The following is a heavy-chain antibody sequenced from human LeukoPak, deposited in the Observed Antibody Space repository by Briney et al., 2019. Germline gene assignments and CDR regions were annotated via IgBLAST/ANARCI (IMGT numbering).Heavy chain of an antibody. CDR1: GFTFSSYG. V-gene: IGHV3-23*01. CDR3: ARDPNPSTVTTKVFDY. CDR2: ISGSGGST. Sequence: PGGSLRLSCAASGFTFSSYGMSWVRRAPGKGLEWVSAISGSGGSTYYADSVKGRFTISRDNSKNTLYLQMNSLRAEDTAVYYCARDPNPSTVTTKVFDYWGQGTLVTVSS. D-gene: IGHD4-17*01. J-gene: IGHJ4*02.